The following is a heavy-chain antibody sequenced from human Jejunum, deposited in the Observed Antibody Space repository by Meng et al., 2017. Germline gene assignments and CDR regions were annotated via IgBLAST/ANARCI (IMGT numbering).Heavy chain of an antibody. CDR3: ARDGQQLGRYWLDP. Sequence: QVRLQDSAPVLAKPSQTLSLTGSVSGGSITTGGYYWSWIRQHPGKGLEWIGHIYYSGSTHYNPSLKSRVTISIDTSQNQFSLKLSSVTAADTAVYYCARDGQQLGRYWLDPWGQGTLVTVSS. V-gene: IGHV4-31*03. J-gene: IGHJ5*02. CDR2: IYYSGST. CDR1: GGSITTGGYY. D-gene: IGHD1-1*01.